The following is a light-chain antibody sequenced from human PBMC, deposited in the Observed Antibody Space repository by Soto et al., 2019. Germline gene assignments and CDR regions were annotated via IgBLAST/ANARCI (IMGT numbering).Light chain of an antibody. V-gene: IGKV1-27*01. CDR2: GAS. J-gene: IGKJ4*01. CDR1: QGISSY. Sequence: DIQMTQSPSSLSASVGDRVTITCRASQGISSYLAWYQQKPGKVPKLLISGASTLKSGVPSRFSGSGSGTDFTLTISSLQPEDVATYYCQQLNSYPLSFGGGTKVKI. CDR3: QQLNSYPLS.